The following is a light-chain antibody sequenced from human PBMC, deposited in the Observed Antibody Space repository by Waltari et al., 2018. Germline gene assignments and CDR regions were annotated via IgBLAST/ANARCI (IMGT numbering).Light chain of an antibody. CDR2: AAS. CDR1: QSISSY. CDR3: QQSYSTPYT. J-gene: IGKJ2*01. V-gene: IGKV1-39*01. Sequence: DIQMTQSPSSLCASVVDRVTITCRASQSISSYLSWYQQKPGKAPKLLIYAASSLQSGVPARFSGSGSGTDFTLTISSLQPEDFATYYCQQSYSTPYTFGQGTKLEIK.